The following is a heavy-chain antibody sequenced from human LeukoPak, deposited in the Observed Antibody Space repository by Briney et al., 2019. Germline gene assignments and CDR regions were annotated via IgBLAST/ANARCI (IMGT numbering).Heavy chain of an antibody. CDR2: IYPGDSDT. J-gene: IGHJ6*03. V-gene: IGHV5-51*01. CDR1: GYSFTSYW. CDR3: ARIAVAGYYYYYYYMDV. D-gene: IGHD6-19*01. Sequence: GESLKISCKGSGYSFTSYWIGWVRQMPGKGLEWMGIIYPGDSDTRYSPSFQGQVTISADKSISTAYLQWSSLKASDTAMYYCARIAVAGYYYYYYYMDVWGKGTTVTISS.